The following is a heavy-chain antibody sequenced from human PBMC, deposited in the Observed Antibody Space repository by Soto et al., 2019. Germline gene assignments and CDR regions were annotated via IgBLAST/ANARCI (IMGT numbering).Heavy chain of an antibody. CDR3: ARGGHYEYFPY. Sequence: SETLSLTCTVSGGSVSSGNDYWSWIRQPPGKGLEWIGYIYHSGSTNYNPSLKSRLTISGDTPKNQVSLKLTSVTAADTAVYYCARGGHYEYFPYWGQGTLVPVYS. V-gene: IGHV4-61*01. CDR2: IYHSGST. CDR1: GGSVSSGNDY. D-gene: IGHD6-25*01. J-gene: IGHJ1*01.